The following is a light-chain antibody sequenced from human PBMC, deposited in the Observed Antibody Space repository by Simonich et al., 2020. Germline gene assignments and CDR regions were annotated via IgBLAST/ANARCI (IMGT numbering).Light chain of an antibody. Sequence: DIVMTQSPDSLAVSLGERATINCKSSQSVVYSSNNKNYLALYQQKPGQPPKLLIHCASTRESGVPDRFSGSGSGTDFTLTISSLQAEDVAVYYCQQYYSTPYTFGQGTKLEIK. CDR1: QSVVYSSNNKNY. CDR3: QQYYSTPYT. J-gene: IGKJ2*01. V-gene: IGKV4-1*01. CDR2: CAS.